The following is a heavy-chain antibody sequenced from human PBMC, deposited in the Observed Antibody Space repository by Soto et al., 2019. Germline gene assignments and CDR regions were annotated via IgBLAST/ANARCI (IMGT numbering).Heavy chain of an antibody. CDR2: INPNSGAS. CDR1: GYSFIDYY. Sequence: QVQLVQSGAEVKKPGASVKVSCRTSGYSFIDYYVHWVRQAPGQGLEWVGWINPNSGASKYAENFQGRGTMTRDRTTSTVYMEVAGLRSDDTAVYYCARWRDAVATHESWGHGSMVTVST. J-gene: IGHJ5*01. V-gene: IGHV1-2*02. CDR3: ARWRDAVATHES. D-gene: IGHD5-12*01.